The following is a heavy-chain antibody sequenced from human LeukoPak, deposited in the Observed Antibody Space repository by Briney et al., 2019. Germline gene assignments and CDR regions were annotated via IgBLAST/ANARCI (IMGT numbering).Heavy chain of an antibody. J-gene: IGHJ4*02. D-gene: IGHD6-19*01. V-gene: IGHV4-61*01. CDR1: GCSVTSWRIH. CDR3: AKEHMAVTGYFDG. Sequence: AETLSLTCTVSGCSVTSWRIHWSWIRQPPGRGLEWIGYIYSSGSTEYNPGLKSRVIISMDPSKNQFSLKLRSVTAADTAVYFCAKEHMAVTGYFDGWGKGTLVSVSS. CDR2: IYSSGST.